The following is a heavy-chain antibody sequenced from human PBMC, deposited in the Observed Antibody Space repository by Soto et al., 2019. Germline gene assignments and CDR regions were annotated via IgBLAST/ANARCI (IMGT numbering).Heavy chain of an antibody. CDR2: LSGNSGTT. V-gene: IGHV3-23*01. J-gene: IGHJ4*02. D-gene: IGHD3-3*01. CDR3: AKGSKFTIFSPNDY. CDR1: GFTFSAFA. Sequence: GGPLRLSCAASGFTFSAFAMTWVLQAPGKGLEWVSALSGNSGTTYSADSVKGRFTISRDNSRNTLYLQMSSLRAEDTALYYCAKGSKFTIFSPNDYWGQGTLVTVSS.